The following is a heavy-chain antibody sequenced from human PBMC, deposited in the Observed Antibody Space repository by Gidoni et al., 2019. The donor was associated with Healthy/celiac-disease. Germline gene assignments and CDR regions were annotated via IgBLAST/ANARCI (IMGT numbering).Heavy chain of an antibody. D-gene: IGHD6-19*01. J-gene: IGHJ4*02. CDR2: IYYSWST. CDR1: GGSISSSSYY. CDR3: SRQYSSGWRFDY. V-gene: IGHV4-39*01. Sequence: QLQLQESGPGLVKPSETLSLTCTVSGGSISSSSYYWGWIRQPPGKGLEWIGSIYYSWSTYYNPSLKRRVTISVDTSKTQFSRKLSSVTAADTAVYYCSRQYSSGWRFDYWGQGTLVTVSS.